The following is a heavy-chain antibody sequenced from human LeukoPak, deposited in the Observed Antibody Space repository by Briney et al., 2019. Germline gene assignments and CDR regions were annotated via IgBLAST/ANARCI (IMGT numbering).Heavy chain of an antibody. CDR3: AKFGLGLRYFDWSSDY. Sequence: GGSLRLSCAASGFTFSSYGMHWVRQAPGKGLEWVAFIRYDGSNKYYADSVKGRFTISRDNSKNTLYLQMNSLRAEDTAVYYCAKFGLGLRYFDWSSDYWGQGTLVTVSS. CDR1: GFTFSSYG. J-gene: IGHJ4*02. V-gene: IGHV3-30*02. CDR2: IRYDGSNK. D-gene: IGHD3-9*01.